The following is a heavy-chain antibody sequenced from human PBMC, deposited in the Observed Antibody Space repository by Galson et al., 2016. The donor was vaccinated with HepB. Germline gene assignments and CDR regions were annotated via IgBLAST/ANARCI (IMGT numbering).Heavy chain of an antibody. Sequence: SETLSLTCAVSGGSFSSTNWWTWVRQPPGKGLEWIGEIYHNGRTTYTPSLKSRITVSIDKSKNQLSLRLTSVTAEDTAVYYCAKGLGYSYGNGFDIWGQGTVVTVSS. CDR3: AKGLGYSYGNGFDI. J-gene: IGHJ3*02. CDR2: IYHNGRT. D-gene: IGHD5-18*01. V-gene: IGHV4-4*02. CDR1: GGSFSSTNW.